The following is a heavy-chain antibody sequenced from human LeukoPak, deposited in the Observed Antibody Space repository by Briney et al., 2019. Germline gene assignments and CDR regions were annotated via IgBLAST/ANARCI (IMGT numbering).Heavy chain of an antibody. D-gene: IGHD3-22*01. J-gene: IGHJ4*02. CDR3: APLKGDIVVDSH. V-gene: IGHV2-5*02. Sequence: SGPTLEKPTQTLTLTCTFSGFSLSTTGVAVGWIRQPPGKALEWLALIYWDDDKRYSPSLKSRLTITKDTSKNQVVLTMTNMDPVDTATYYCAPLKGDIVVDSHWGQGTLVTVSS. CDR1: GFSLSTTGVA. CDR2: IYWDDDK.